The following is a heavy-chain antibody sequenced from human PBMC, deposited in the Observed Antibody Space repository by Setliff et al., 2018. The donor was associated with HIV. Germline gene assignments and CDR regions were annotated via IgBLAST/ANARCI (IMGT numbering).Heavy chain of an antibody. CDR2: IHYSGSS. J-gene: IGHJ6*03. CDR3: ARGLSIFGVATPGFYSFMDF. V-gene: IGHV4-59*11. Sequence: PSETLSLTCTVSGGSITGHYWSWIRQPPGKGLEWIGYIHYSGSSNYNPSLKSRVSISLDTSQKQVSLKLNSVTAADTAVYYCARGLSIFGVATPGFYSFMDFWGKGTTVTVSS. CDR1: GGSITGHY. D-gene: IGHD3-3*01.